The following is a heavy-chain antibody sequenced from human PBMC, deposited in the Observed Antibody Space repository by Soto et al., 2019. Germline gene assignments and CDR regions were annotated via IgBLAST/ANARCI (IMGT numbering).Heavy chain of an antibody. CDR3: ARTPLTSDAFDI. CDR2: NSYDGSNK. V-gene: IGHV3-30*03. J-gene: IGHJ3*02. CDR1: GFTFSSYG. D-gene: IGHD3-16*01. Sequence: PGGSLRLSCAASGFTFSSYGMHWVRQAPGKGLEWVAFNSYDGSNKYYADSVKGRFTISRDSSEKTLYLQMNSLRPEDTAVYYCARTPLTSDAFDIWGQGTRVTVSS.